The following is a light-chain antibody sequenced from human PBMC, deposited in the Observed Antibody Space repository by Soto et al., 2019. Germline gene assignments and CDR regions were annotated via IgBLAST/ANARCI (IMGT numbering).Light chain of an antibody. V-gene: IGKV3-20*01. CDR1: QRVTSSY. CDR2: GAS. CDR3: QQYGSSPMYT. J-gene: IGKJ2*01. Sequence: EIVLTQSPGTLSLSPGERATLSCRASQRVTSSYLAWYQQKPGQAPRLLIYGASSRATGIPDRFSGSGSGTDFTLTISRLEPEDVAVYYCQQYGSSPMYTFGQGTKLEIK.